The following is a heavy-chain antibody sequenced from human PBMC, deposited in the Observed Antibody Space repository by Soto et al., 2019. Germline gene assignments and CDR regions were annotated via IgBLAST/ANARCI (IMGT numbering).Heavy chain of an antibody. V-gene: IGHV1-18*01. CDR1: GYTFSYYG. CDR2: ISASKGNT. J-gene: IGHJ4*02. Sequence: SVKVSCQDSGYTFSYYGITWVRQAPGQGLEWMGWISASKGNTNYAQKLQGRVTLATDTSTSTSYMDLRSLRFDDSAAYYFASRSGQLPYYFDYLRQGTLVTGS. CDR3: ASRSGQLPYYFDY. D-gene: IGHD6-6*01.